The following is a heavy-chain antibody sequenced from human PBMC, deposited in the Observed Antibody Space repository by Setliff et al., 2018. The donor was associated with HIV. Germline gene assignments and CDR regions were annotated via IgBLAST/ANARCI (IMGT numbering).Heavy chain of an antibody. J-gene: IGHJ3*02. D-gene: IGHD3-10*01. CDR1: GFTLSGCW. V-gene: IGHV3-7*01. CDR3: ACPKEGYSGSGGAFQI. CDR2: IKQDGSEK. Sequence: LSLTCVASGFTLSGCWMSWVRQAPGKGLEWVGNIKQDGSEKNYVDSVMGRFTISRDNAKNTLYLQMNSLTADDTAMYYCACPKEGYSGSGGAFQIWGQGTMVT.